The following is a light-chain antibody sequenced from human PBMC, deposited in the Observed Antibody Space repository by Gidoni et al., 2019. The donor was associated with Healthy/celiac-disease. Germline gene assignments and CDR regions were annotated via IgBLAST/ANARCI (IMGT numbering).Light chain of an antibody. CDR1: SSNTGAGYD. J-gene: IGLJ3*02. V-gene: IGLV1-40*01. Sequence: QSVLPQPPPVSGAPGPTVTISCTGCSSNTGAGYDVHWYQQHPGTAPKLLISGNSNRPSGVPYRFSGSKSGTSASLAITGLQDEDEADYYCQSYDSSLSGWVFGGGTKLTVL. CDR3: QSYDSSLSGWV. CDR2: GNS.